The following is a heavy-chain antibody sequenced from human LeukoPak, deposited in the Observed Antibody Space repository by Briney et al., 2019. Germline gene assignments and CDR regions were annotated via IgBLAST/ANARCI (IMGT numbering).Heavy chain of an antibody. CDR1: GFSFTDYA. CDR2: ISYDGRHT. Sequence: PGRSLRLSCAASGFSFTDYALHWVRQAPGKGLEWVALISYDGRHTYYADSVKGRFTISRDNSKNTVYLQMGSLRTDDTAVYYCAKTGDYGSGTSGWRHFDYWGQGTLVTVSS. CDR3: AKTGDYGSGTSGWRHFDY. V-gene: IGHV3-30-3*02. D-gene: IGHD3-10*01. J-gene: IGHJ4*02.